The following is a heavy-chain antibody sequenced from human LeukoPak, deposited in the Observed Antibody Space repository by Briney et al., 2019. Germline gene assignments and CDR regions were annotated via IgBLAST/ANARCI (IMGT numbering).Heavy chain of an antibody. CDR2: IYYSGST. Sequence: SETLSLTCTVSGGSISSYYWSWIRQPPGKGLEWIGYIYYSGSTNYKPSVKSRVTISVDTSKNQFSLKLSSVTAADTAVYYCVTGYSSSWYFAFDIWGQGTMVTVSS. CDR3: VTGYSSSWYFAFDI. CDR1: GGSISSYY. D-gene: IGHD6-13*01. V-gene: IGHV4-59*12. J-gene: IGHJ3*02.